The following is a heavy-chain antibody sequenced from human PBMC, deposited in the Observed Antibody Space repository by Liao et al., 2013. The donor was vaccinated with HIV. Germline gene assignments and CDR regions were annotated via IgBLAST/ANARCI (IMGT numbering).Heavy chain of an antibody. J-gene: IGHJ6*03. CDR2: IYYTGST. V-gene: IGHV4-30-4*08. Sequence: QLQLQESGPGLVKPSETLSLTCTVSGGSISSSSYYWGWIRQPPGKGLEWIGYIYYTGSTYNNPSLTSRVSISVDTSKNQFSLRLSSVTAADTAVYYCARSQYYYCLDVWGKGTTVTVSS. CDR3: ARSQYYYCLDV. CDR1: GGSISSSSYY.